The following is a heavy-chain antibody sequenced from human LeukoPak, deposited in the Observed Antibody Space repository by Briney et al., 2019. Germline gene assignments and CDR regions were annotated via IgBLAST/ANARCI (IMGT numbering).Heavy chain of an antibody. J-gene: IGHJ4*02. CDR3: AKAKDGWLGY. Sequence: GGSLRLSCAASGFTFSSYGMHWVRQAPGKGLEWVAVISYDGSNKYYADSVKGRFTISRDNSMNTLYLQMNSLRAEDTAVYYCAKAKDGWLGYWGQGTLVTVSS. CDR1: GFTFSSYG. CDR2: ISYDGSNK. D-gene: IGHD6-19*01. V-gene: IGHV3-30*18.